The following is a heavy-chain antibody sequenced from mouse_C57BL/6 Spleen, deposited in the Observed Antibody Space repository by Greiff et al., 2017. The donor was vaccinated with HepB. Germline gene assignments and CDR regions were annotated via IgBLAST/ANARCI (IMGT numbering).Heavy chain of an antibody. D-gene: IGHD1-1*01. CDR3: ARSRYYGSSPWYFDV. J-gene: IGHJ1*03. CDR1: GYTFTSYW. CDR2: IHPNSGST. Sequence: QVQLQQPGAELVKPGASVKLSCKASGYTFTSYWMHWVKQRPGQGLEWIGMIHPNSGSTNYNEKFKSKATLTVDKSSSQAYMQLSSLTSEDAAVYYCARSRYYGSSPWYFDVWGTGTTVTVSS. V-gene: IGHV1-64*01.